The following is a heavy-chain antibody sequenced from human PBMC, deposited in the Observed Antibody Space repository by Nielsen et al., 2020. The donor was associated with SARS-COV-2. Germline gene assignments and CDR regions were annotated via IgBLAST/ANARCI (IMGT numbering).Heavy chain of an antibody. CDR3: ARGFQVSSITMIVVVITTGWFDP. CDR2: INHSGST. J-gene: IGHJ5*02. D-gene: IGHD3-22*01. Sequence: SETLSLTCAVYGGSFSGYYWSWIRQPPGKGLEWIGEINHSGSTNYNPSLKCRVTISVDTSKNQFSLKLSSVTAADTAVYYCARGFQVSSITMIVVVITTGWFDPWGQGTLVTVSS. V-gene: IGHV4-34*01. CDR1: GGSFSGYY.